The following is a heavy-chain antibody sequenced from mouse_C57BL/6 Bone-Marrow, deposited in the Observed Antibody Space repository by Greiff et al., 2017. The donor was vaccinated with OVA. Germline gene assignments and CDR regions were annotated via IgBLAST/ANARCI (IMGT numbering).Heavy chain of an antibody. V-gene: IGHV1-26*01. CDR3: ARNFITTVYFDY. CDR2: INPNNGGT. CDR1: GYTFTDYY. D-gene: IGHD1-1*01. Sequence: EVQLQQSGPELVKPGASVKISCKASGYTFTDYYMNWVKQSHGKSLEWIGDINPNNGGTSYNQKFKGKATLTVDKSSSTAYIELRSLTSEDSAVYYCARNFITTVYFDYWGQGTTLTVSS. J-gene: IGHJ2*01.